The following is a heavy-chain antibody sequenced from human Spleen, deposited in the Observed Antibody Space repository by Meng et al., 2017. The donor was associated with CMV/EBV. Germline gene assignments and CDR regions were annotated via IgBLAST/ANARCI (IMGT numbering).Heavy chain of an antibody. Sequence: GSLRLSCAVYGGSFSGYYWSWIRQPPGKGLEWIGEINHSGSTNYNPSLKSRVTISVDTSKNQFSLKLSSVTAADTAVYYCARSERDGMDVWGQGTTVTVSS. CDR2: INHSGST. CDR3: ARSERDGMDV. J-gene: IGHJ6*02. V-gene: IGHV4-34*01. CDR1: GGSFSGYY. D-gene: IGHD1-14*01.